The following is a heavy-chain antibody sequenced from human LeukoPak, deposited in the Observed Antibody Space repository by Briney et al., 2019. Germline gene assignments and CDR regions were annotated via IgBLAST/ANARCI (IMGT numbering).Heavy chain of an antibody. J-gene: IGHJ5*02. CDR1: GFTFSSYA. V-gene: IGHV3-23*01. D-gene: IGHD3-22*01. CDR3: AKDGYYCDSSGYKA. CDR2: ISGSGGST. Sequence: GSLRLSCAASGFTFSSYAMSWVRQAPGKGLEWVSAISGSGGSTYYADSVKGRFTISRDNSKNTLYLQMNSLRAGDTAVYYCAKDGYYCDSSGYKAWGQGTLVTVPS.